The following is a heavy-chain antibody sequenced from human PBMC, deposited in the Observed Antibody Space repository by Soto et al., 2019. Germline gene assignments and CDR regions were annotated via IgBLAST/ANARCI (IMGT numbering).Heavy chain of an antibody. CDR3: VQSRCGGDCLQSYSSHAYYGLDV. V-gene: IGHV2-5*02. CDR1: GFSLSTTGVG. CDR2: IYWDDDK. Sequence: QITLKESGPTLVKPTQTLTLTCTFSGFSLSTTGVGVGWIRQPPGKALEWLALIYWDDDKRYNPSLKSRLTITKGTSKNQVVLTMPNMDTVDTATYYCVQSRCGGDCLQSYSSHAYYGLDVWGQGTTVTVSS. J-gene: IGHJ6*02. D-gene: IGHD2-21*01.